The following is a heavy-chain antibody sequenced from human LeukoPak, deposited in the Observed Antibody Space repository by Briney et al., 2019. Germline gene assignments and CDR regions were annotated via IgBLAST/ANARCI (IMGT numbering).Heavy chain of an antibody. CDR3: ARVYYSSSYDYWYFDL. CDR2: ITHSGST. J-gene: IGHJ2*01. D-gene: IGHD6-13*01. V-gene: IGHV4-34*01. CDR1: GGSFSGYY. Sequence: PSETLSLTCAVYGGSFSGYYWSWIRQPPGKGLEWIGEITHSGSTTYNPSLKSRVTISVDTSKKQFSLKLSSVTAADTAVYYCARVYYSSSYDYWYFDLWGRGTLVTVSS.